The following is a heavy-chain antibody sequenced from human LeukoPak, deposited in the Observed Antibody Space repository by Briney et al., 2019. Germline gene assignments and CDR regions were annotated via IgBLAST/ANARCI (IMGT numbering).Heavy chain of an antibody. CDR1: GFTFSSYA. CDR3: AKRYSSSWELDY. CDR2: ISGSGGST. J-gene: IGHJ4*02. D-gene: IGHD6-13*01. Sequence: PGGSLRLSCAASGFTFSSYAMSWVRQAPGKGLEWVSAISGSGGSTYYADSVKGRFTISGDNSKNTLYLQMNSLRAEDTAVYYCAKRYSSSWELDYWGQGTLVTVSS. V-gene: IGHV3-23*01.